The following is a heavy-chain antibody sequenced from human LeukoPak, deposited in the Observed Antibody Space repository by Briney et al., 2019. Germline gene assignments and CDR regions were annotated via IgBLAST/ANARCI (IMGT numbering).Heavy chain of an antibody. CDR1: GFTFSNCA. V-gene: IGHV3-64D*06. Sequence: PGGSLRLSCSASGFTFSNCAMHWVRQAPGKGLEYVSAISTDGGGTYYADSVKGRFTISRDNSKDTLFLQMSSLRPEDTAVYYRVKRVAGSRGYDYWGQGTLVTVSS. CDR3: VKRVAGSRGYDY. CDR2: ISTDGGGT. D-gene: IGHD3-22*01. J-gene: IGHJ4*02.